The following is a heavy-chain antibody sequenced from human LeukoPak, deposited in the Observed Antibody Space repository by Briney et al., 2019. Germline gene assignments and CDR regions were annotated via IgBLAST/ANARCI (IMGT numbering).Heavy chain of an antibody. CDR3: ARENYFDRSGYYPNWLDP. V-gene: IGHV4-59*01. CDR1: GGSISSYY. D-gene: IGHD3-22*01. Sequence: SETLSLTCTVSGGSISSYYWSWVRQPPGKGLEWIGYIYYTGSTNYNPSLQSRVTISVDTSKKQFTLKLRSVTAADTAVYYCARENYFDRSGYYPNWLDPWGQGTLVTVSS. J-gene: IGHJ5*02. CDR2: IYYTGST.